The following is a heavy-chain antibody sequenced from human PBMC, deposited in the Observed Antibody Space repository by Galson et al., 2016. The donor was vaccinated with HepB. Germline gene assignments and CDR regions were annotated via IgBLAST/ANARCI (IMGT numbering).Heavy chain of an antibody. D-gene: IGHD4-11*01. V-gene: IGHV1-8*01. Sequence: SVKVSCKASGYLFNSYDINWMRQATGQGLEWMGWMKPRSGNTVYAQKFQGRVTMTRENSITTAYLERTSLSPEDTAVYFCARALSPPNAYGNPYYFDSWGQGTLVTVSS. CDR2: MKPRSGNT. J-gene: IGHJ4*02. CDR1: GYLFNSYD. CDR3: ARALSPPNAYGNPYYFDS.